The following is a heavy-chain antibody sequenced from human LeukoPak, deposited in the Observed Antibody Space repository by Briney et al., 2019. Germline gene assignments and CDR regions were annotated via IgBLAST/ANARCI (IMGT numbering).Heavy chain of an antibody. J-gene: IGHJ4*02. CDR2: VYSGGDT. Sequence: GGSLRLSCVGSGFIVSNNYMSWVRQAPGKGLEWVSVVYSGGDTYYADFVMGRFTISRDKSKYTLFLQMNNLRAEDTAVYYCARAGYSYGRGHFDYWGQGTLVTVSS. V-gene: IGHV3-53*01. CDR3: ARAGYSYGRGHFDY. D-gene: IGHD5-18*01. CDR1: GFIVSNNY.